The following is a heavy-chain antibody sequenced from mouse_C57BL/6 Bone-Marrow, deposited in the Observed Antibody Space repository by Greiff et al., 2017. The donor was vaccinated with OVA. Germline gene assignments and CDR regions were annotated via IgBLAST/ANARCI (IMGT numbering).Heavy chain of an antibody. CDR1: GFTFSSYA. CDR3: TRDRYYYGSSPFWYFEV. CDR2: ISSGGDYI. Sequence: EVKLMESGEGLVKPGGSLKLSCAASGFTFSSYAMSWVRQTPEKRLEWVAYISSGGDYIYYADTVKGRFTISRDNARNTLYLQMSSLKSEDTAMYYCTRDRYYYGSSPFWYFEVWGTGTTVTVSS. V-gene: IGHV5-9-1*02. D-gene: IGHD1-1*01. J-gene: IGHJ1*03.